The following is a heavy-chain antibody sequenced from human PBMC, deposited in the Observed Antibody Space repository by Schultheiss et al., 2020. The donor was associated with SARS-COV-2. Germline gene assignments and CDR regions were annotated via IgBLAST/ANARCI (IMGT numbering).Heavy chain of an antibody. V-gene: IGHV3-23*01. D-gene: IGHD3-3*01. J-gene: IGHJ4*02. Sequence: GGSLRLSCAASGFTFDDYAMHWVRQAPGKGLEWVSAISGSGGSTYYADSVKGRFTISRDNSKNTLYLEMNSLQTEDTAVHYCARGVLELLSYYFDYWGQGTLVTVSS. CDR2: ISGSGGST. CDR1: GFTFDDYA. CDR3: ARGVLELLSYYFDY.